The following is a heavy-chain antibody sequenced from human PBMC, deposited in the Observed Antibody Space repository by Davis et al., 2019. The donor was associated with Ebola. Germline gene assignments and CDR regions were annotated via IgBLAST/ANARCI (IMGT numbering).Heavy chain of an antibody. J-gene: IGHJ4*02. D-gene: IGHD2-8*01. CDR2: SDPEDGEA. Sequence: ASVKVSCKVSGYTLTELSIHWVRQAPGKGLEWMGGSDPEDGEAIYSQKFQGRVTMTEDTSTDTAYMELSNLRSEDTAVYYCASEYGDYWGQGTLVTVSS. V-gene: IGHV1-24*01. CDR1: GYTLTELS. CDR3: ASEYGDY.